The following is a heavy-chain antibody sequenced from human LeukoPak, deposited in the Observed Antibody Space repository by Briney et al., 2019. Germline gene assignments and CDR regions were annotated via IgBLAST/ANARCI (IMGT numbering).Heavy chain of an antibody. D-gene: IGHD5-24*01. CDR3: SRDLRGRDDY. CDR2: INTGGSTT. Sequence: LAGGSLRLSCAASGFTFSNAWMHWVRQAPGKGLGWVSRINTGGSTTDYADSVKGRFTISRDNAKNTLYLQMNSLRAEDTAVYYCSRDLRGRDDYWGQGILVIVSS. CDR1: GFTFSNAW. V-gene: IGHV3-74*01. J-gene: IGHJ4*02.